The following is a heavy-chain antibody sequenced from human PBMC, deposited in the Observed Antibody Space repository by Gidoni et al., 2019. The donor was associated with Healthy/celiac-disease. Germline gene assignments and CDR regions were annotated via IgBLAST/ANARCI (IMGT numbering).Heavy chain of an antibody. CDR1: GGSISSYY. Sequence: QVQLQESGPGLVKPSATLSLTCTVSGGSISSYYWSWIRQPPGKGLEWIGYIYYSGSTNYNPSLKSRVTISVDTSKNQFSLKLSSVTAADTAVYYCARGNDFWSGYYTSRSYYGMDVCGQGTTVTVSS. J-gene: IGHJ6*02. CDR2: IYYSGST. CDR3: ARGNDFWSGYYTSRSYYGMDV. V-gene: IGHV4-59*01. D-gene: IGHD3-3*01.